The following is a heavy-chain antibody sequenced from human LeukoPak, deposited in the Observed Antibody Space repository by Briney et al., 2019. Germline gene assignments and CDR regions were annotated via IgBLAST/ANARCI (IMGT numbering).Heavy chain of an antibody. D-gene: IGHD3-16*01. Sequence: ASVNVSCKASGYTFTGYYMHWVRQAPGQGLEWMGWISAYNGNTNYAQKLQGRVTMTTDTSTSTAYMELRSLRSDDTAVYYCASSPGTFFVWRFWGQGTLVTVSS. V-gene: IGHV1-18*04. J-gene: IGHJ4*02. CDR1: GYTFTGYY. CDR2: ISAYNGNT. CDR3: ASSPGTFFVWRF.